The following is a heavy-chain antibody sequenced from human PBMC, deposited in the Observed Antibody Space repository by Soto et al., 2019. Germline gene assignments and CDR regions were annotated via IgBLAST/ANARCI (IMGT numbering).Heavy chain of an antibody. V-gene: IGHV3-7*03. Sequence: LRLSCAVSGFTFSNYWMTWVRQAPGKGLEWVANIKEDGSEKYYVDSVKGRFTISRDNAKNSLYLQMKTLRAEDTAVYYCARGPYRSSWKYYFDYWGQGTLVTVSS. CDR3: ARGPYRSSWKYYFDY. J-gene: IGHJ4*02. D-gene: IGHD6-13*01. CDR2: IKEDGSEK. CDR1: GFTFSNYW.